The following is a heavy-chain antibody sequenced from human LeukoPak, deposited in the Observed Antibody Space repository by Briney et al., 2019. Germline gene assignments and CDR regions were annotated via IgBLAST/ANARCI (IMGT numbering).Heavy chain of an antibody. CDR1: GFTFSSYA. CDR3: AGTAGRYCTNGVCYGRYGMDV. J-gene: IGHJ6*02. D-gene: IGHD2-8*01. Sequence: GVSLRLSCAASGFTFSSYAMHWVRQAPGKGLEWVAVISYDGSNKYYADSVKGRFTISRDNSKNTLYLQMNSLRAEDTAVYYCAGTAGRYCTNGVCYGRYGMDVWGQGTTVTVSS. V-gene: IGHV3-30-3*01. CDR2: ISYDGSNK.